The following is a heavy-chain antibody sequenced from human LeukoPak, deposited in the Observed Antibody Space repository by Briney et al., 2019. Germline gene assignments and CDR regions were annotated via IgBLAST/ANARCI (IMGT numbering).Heavy chain of an antibody. CDR1: GFTFSSYS. Sequence: PGGSLRLSCAASGFTFSSYSMNWVRQAPGKGLEWVSSISSSSSNIYYADSAKGRFTISRDNAKNSLYLQMNSLRVEDTAVYYCARCTTGRTFGSLREIKRSREIDYWGQGTLVTVSS. CDR2: ISSSSSNI. CDR3: ARCTTGRTFGSLREIKRSREIDY. V-gene: IGHV3-21*01. D-gene: IGHD1-1*01. J-gene: IGHJ4*02.